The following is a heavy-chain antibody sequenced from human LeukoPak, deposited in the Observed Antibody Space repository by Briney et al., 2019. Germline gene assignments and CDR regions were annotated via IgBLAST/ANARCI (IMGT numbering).Heavy chain of an antibody. V-gene: IGHV1-46*01. CDR2: INPSGGST. CDR1: GYTFTSYY. CDR3: ARVLGYCSGGSCLDY. D-gene: IGHD2-15*01. Sequence: ASVKVSCKASGYTFTSYYMHWVRQAPEQGLEWMGIINPSGGSTSYAQKFQGRVTMTRDMSTSTVYMELSSLRSEDTAVYYCARVLGYCSGGSCLDYWGQGTLVTVSS. J-gene: IGHJ4*02.